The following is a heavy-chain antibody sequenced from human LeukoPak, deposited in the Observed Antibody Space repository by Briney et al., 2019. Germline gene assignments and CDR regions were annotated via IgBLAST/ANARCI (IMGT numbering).Heavy chain of an antibody. CDR3: ARVIVATKGLDY. Sequence: PSETLSLTCTVSGGSISSSSYYWGWIRQPPGKGLEWIGSIYYSGSTYYNPSLKSRVTISVDTSKNQFSLKLSSVTAADTAVYYCARVIVATKGLDYWGQGTLVTVSS. CDR2: IYYSGST. D-gene: IGHD5-12*01. J-gene: IGHJ4*02. CDR1: GGSISSSSYY. V-gene: IGHV4-39*07.